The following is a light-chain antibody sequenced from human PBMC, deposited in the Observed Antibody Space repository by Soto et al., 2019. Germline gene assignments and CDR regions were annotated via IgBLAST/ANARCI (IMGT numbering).Light chain of an antibody. CDR2: DAS. CDR1: QSVSSY. CDR3: QQYDNWTRT. J-gene: IGKJ1*01. V-gene: IGKV3-11*01. Sequence: EIVLTQSPATLSLSPGERATLSCRASQSVSSYLAWYQQKPGQAPRLLIYDASNRATGIPARFSGSGSGTDFNLTISSLEPEDFAVYYCQQYDNWTRTFGQGTKVDIK.